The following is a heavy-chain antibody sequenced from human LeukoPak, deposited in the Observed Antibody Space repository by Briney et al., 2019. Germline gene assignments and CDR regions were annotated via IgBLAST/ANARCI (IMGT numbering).Heavy chain of an antibody. V-gene: IGHV4-34*01. CDR2: INHSGST. Sequence: SETLSLTCAVYGGSFSGYYWSWIRQPPGKGLEWVGEINHSGSTNYNPSLKSRVTISVDTSKNQFSLKLSSVTAADTAVYYCARGCGSKDYWGQGTLVTVSS. J-gene: IGHJ4*02. CDR3: ARGCGSKDY. CDR1: GGSFSGYY. D-gene: IGHD3-10*01.